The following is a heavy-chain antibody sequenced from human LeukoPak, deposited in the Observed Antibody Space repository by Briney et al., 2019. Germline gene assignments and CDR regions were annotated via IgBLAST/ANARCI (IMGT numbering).Heavy chain of an antibody. CDR1: GFTFSSYA. J-gene: IGHJ4*02. Sequence: PGGSLRLSCAASGFTFSSYAMSWVRQAPGKGLEWVSTIGGSGSTTYYADSVKGRFTISRDNSKDTLYLQMNSLRADDTAVYHCAKIKPDDYNVYYFDSWGQGTLVIVS. CDR2: IGGSGSTT. V-gene: IGHV3-23*01. D-gene: IGHD5-24*01. CDR3: AKIKPDDYNVYYFDS.